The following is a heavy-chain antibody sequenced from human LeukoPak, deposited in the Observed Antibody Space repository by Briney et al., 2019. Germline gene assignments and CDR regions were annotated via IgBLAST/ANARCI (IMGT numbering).Heavy chain of an antibody. J-gene: IGHJ4*02. CDR1: GYSFTSYW. Sequence: GESLKISRKGSGYSFTSYWISWVRQMPGKGLEWMGRIDPSDSYTNYSPSFQGHVTISADKSISTAYLQWSSLKASDTAMYYCARQLGGEGCSSASCSAEYYFDYWGQGTLATVSS. CDR2: IDPSDSYT. V-gene: IGHV5-10-1*01. D-gene: IGHD2-2*01. CDR3: ARQLGGEGCSSASCSAEYYFDY.